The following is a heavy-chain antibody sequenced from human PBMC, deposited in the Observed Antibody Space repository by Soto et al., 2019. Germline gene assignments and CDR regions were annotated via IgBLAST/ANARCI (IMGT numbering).Heavy chain of an antibody. CDR3: TTGMSGPKNF. CDR1: GFSFTNAW. V-gene: IGHV3-15*07. CDR2: IKSKTDGGTA. D-gene: IGHD6-25*01. Sequence: EAQLVESGGSLVNPGGSLRLSCAASGFSFTNAWMNWVRQAPGKGLEWVGRIKSKTDGGTADYAAPVKGRFTISRDEWKNTLYLQMNSLKTGDTAVYYCTTGMSGPKNFWGQGTLVTVSS. J-gene: IGHJ4*02.